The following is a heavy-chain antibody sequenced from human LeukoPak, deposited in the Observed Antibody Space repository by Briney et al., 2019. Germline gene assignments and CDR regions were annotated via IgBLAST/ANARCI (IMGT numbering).Heavy chain of an antibody. V-gene: IGHV4-38-2*01. Sequence: SETLSLTCAVSGYSISSGYYWGWIRQPPGKGLEWIGSIYHSGSTYYNPSLKSRVTISVDTSKNQFSLRLSSVTAADTAVYYCASLSRLRILEWLSRYYFDYWGQGTLVTVSS. CDR2: IYHSGST. J-gene: IGHJ4*02. D-gene: IGHD3-3*01. CDR1: GYSISSGYY. CDR3: ASLSRLRILEWLSRYYFDY.